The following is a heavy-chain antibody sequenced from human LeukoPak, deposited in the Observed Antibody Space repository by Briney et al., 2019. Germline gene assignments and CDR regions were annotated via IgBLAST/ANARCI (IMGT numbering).Heavy chain of an antibody. V-gene: IGHV3-7*03. CDR2: INSDGSEG. Sequence: GGSLRLSCAVSGFTFSGFWMSWSRQAPGKGLEWVASINSDGSEGYYADVVKGRFTISRDDAKNSLYLQINSLRAEDTAVYYCARPSYSSSSSVWGQGTMVTVSS. CDR3: ARPSYSSSSSV. J-gene: IGHJ3*01. D-gene: IGHD6-6*01. CDR1: GFTFSGFW.